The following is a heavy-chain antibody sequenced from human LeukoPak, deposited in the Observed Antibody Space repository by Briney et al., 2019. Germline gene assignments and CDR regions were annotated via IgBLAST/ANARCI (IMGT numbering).Heavy chain of an antibody. CDR1: GFTFSSYE. CDR3: ARDFGSGWSYDY. J-gene: IGHJ4*02. V-gene: IGHV3-48*03. D-gene: IGHD6-19*01. CDR2: ISSSGSTI. Sequence: GGSLRLSCAASGFTFSSYEMNWGRQAPGAGLEWGSYISSSGSTIYYAHSVKGRFTNSKDNAKNSLYLQMNSLRAEDTAVYYCARDFGSGWSYDYWGQGTLVTVSS.